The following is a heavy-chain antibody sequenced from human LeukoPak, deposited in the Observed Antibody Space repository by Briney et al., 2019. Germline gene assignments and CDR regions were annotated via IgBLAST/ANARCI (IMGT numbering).Heavy chain of an antibody. J-gene: IGHJ6*04. D-gene: IGHD2-2*03. Sequence: GGSLRLSCAASGFTFSSYAMHWVRQAPGKGLEWVAVITYGGSNKYYAASVKGRFTISRDNSKNTLYLQMNSLTAEDTAVYYCASGYWSSTSCYPDYYGMDVWGKGTTVTVSS. CDR2: ITYGGSNK. CDR3: ASGYWSSTSCYPDYYGMDV. V-gene: IGHV3-30*04. CDR1: GFTFSSYA.